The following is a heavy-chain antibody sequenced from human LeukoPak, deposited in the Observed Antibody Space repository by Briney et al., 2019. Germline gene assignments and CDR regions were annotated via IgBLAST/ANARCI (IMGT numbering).Heavy chain of an antibody. CDR3: ATQWLVRDAFDI. Sequence: KPSETLSLTCAVSGYSISSGYYWGWIRQPPGKGLEWIGSIYHSGSTYYNPSLKSRVTIAVDTSKNQFSLKLSSVTAADTAVYYCATQWLVRDAFDIWGQGTMVTVSS. J-gene: IGHJ3*02. V-gene: IGHV4-38-2*01. D-gene: IGHD6-19*01. CDR2: IYHSGST. CDR1: GYSISSGYY.